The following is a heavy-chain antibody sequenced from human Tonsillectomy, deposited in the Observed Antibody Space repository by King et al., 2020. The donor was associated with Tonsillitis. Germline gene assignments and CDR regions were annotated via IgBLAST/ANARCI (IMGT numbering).Heavy chain of an antibody. CDR1: GFTFSSYA. Sequence: VQLVESGGGLVQPGGSLRLSCAASGFTFSSYAMSWVRQTPGKGLEWVSAISGSGGSTYYADSVKGRFTISRDNSKNTLYLQMNSLRAEDTAVYYCAKQSLGYCSGGSCYSTLAYFDYWGQGTLVTVSS. CDR2: ISGSGGST. V-gene: IGHV3-23*04. J-gene: IGHJ4*02. CDR3: AKQSLGYCSGGSCYSTLAYFDY. D-gene: IGHD2-15*01.